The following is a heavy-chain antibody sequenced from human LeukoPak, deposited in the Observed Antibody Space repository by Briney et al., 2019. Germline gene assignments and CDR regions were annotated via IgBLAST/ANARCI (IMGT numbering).Heavy chain of an antibody. CDR3: AKDALLGWELLKRDYYMDV. V-gene: IGHV1-18*01. J-gene: IGHJ6*03. CDR1: GYTFTSYG. D-gene: IGHD1-26*01. CDR2: ISAYNGNT. Sequence: GASVKVSCKASGYTFTSYGISWVRQAPGQGLEWMGWISAYNGNTNYAQKLQGRVTMTTDTSTSTAYMELRSLRSDDTAVYYCAKDALLGWELLKRDYYMDVWGKGTTVTISS.